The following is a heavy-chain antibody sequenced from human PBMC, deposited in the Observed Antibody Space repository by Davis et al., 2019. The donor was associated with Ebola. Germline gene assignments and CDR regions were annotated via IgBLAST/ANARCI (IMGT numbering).Heavy chain of an antibody. CDR2: IIGCGGST. V-gene: IGHV3-23*01. CDR1: GFTFSSSA. J-gene: IGHJ4*02. Sequence: GESLKIPCAAPGFTFSSSAMSWVRQAPGKGPEWVSAIIGCGGSTYYADSVKGRFTISRNNSKNTMYLQMNSLRAEDTAVYYCAKAVAGLGYWGQGTLVTVSS. CDR3: AKAVAGLGY. D-gene: IGHD6-19*01.